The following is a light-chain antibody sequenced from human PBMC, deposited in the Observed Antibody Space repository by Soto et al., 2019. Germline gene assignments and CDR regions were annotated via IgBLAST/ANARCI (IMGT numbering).Light chain of an antibody. CDR1: QSVGNY. V-gene: IGKV1-39*01. J-gene: IGKJ2*01. CDR2: AAT. Sequence: DIQMTQSPSSLSASVGDRVTITCRASQSVGNYLNWYQQKPGQAPNLVIYAATSLQSGVPTRFSGSGSGTDFTLTINSLQPDDFATYYCQQSYSPLSYTFGQGTKLEIK. CDR3: QQSYSPLSYT.